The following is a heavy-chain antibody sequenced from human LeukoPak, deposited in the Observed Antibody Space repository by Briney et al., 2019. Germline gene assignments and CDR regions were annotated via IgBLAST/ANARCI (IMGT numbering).Heavy chain of an antibody. V-gene: IGHV3-23*01. J-gene: IGHJ4*02. CDR1: GFTFSSYA. Sequence: GGSLRLSCAGSGFTFSSYAMSWVRQAPGKGLEWVAAISGSGSNTYYADSVKGRFTISRDDAKNSLYLQMNSLRAEDTAVYYCARAKSGSSARYWGQGTLVTVSS. CDR2: ISGSGSNT. D-gene: IGHD1-26*01. CDR3: ARAKSGSSARY.